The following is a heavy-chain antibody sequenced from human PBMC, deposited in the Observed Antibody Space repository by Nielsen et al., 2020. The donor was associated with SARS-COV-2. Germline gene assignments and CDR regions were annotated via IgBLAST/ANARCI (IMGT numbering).Heavy chain of an antibody. CDR1: GGSISSGGYY. Sequence: SETLSLTCTVSGGSISSGGYYWSWIRQHPGKGLEWIGYIYYSGSTYYNPSLKSRVTISVDTSKNQFSLKLSSVTAADTAVYYCATKRGGDFDYWGQGTLVTVSS. D-gene: IGHD1-1*01. V-gene: IGHV4-31*03. CDR3: ATKRGGDFDY. J-gene: IGHJ4*02. CDR2: IYYSGST.